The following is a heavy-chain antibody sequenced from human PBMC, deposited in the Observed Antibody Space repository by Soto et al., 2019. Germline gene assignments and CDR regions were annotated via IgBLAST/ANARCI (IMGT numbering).Heavy chain of an antibody. CDR2: VYYSGST. CDR1: GGSISGYY. Sequence: QVQLQESGPGLVKPSETLSLTCTVSGGSISGYYWSWIRQSPEKGLEWIGHVYYSGSTKYNPSLKCRVTITVDTYKNQFSLNLRSVTAADTAVYYCAMTVTTLYIWFDPWGQGILVTVSS. D-gene: IGHD4-4*01. V-gene: IGHV4-59*08. CDR3: AMTVTTLYIWFDP. J-gene: IGHJ5*02.